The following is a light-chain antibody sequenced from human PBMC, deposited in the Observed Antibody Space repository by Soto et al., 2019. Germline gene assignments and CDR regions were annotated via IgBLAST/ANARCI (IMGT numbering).Light chain of an antibody. CDR3: QQRSAWPLT. CDR2: DGD. CDR1: QSIGDY. V-gene: IGKV3-11*01. Sequence: IVLTQSPATLSLSPGEGATLSCSASQSIGDYVAWFQQKPGQAPRPLIYDGDNRAVGIPARFSGSASGTHSTLTISSLEPEDFAVYYCQQRSAWPLTVGGGTRVEI. J-gene: IGKJ4*01.